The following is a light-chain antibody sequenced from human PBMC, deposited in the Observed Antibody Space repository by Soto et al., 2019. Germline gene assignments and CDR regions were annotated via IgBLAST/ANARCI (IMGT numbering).Light chain of an antibody. CDR2: EVS. CDR3: TSYTSISLYV. CDR1: SSDVGGYNY. Sequence: QASRTEPASVSGSPGQSITISCTGTSSDVGGYNYVSWCQQHPGKAPKLMIYEVSNRPSGVSNRFSGSKSGNTASLTISGLQAVDEADYYCTSYTSISLYVFGTGPKV. V-gene: IGLV2-14*01. J-gene: IGLJ1*01.